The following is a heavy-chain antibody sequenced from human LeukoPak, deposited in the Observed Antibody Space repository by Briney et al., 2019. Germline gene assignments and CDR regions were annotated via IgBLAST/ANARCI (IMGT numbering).Heavy chain of an antibody. V-gene: IGHV4-4*02. CDR1: GGSISSSNW. Sequence: SETLSLTCAVSGGSISSSNWWSWVRQPPGKGLEWIGEINHSGSTNYNPSLKSRVTISVDTSKNQFSLKLSSVTAADTAVYYCARRGVVRGVIIRRYFDYWGQGTLVTVSS. CDR3: ARRGVVRGVIIRRYFDY. CDR2: INHSGST. J-gene: IGHJ4*02. D-gene: IGHD3-10*01.